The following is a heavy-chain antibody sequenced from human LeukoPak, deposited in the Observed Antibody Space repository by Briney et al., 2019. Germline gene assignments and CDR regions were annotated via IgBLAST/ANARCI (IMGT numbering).Heavy chain of an antibody. CDR1: GYTFTSYG. J-gene: IGHJ6*02. CDR2: ISAYNGNT. V-gene: IGHV1-18*01. D-gene: IGHD3-10*01. CDR3: ARDTYYYGSGRSYGMDV. Sequence: ASVKVSCKASGYTFTSYGINWVRQAPGQGLEWMGWISAYNGNTNYAQKLQGRVTMTTDTSTSTAYMELRSLRSDDTAVYYCARDTYYYGSGRSYGMDVWGQGTTVTVSS.